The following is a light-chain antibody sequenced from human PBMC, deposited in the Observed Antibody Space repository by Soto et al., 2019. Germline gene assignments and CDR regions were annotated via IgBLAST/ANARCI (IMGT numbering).Light chain of an antibody. CDR3: EQFNNYPLP. Sequence: AIQLTQSPSSLSASVGDRLTITCRASQGVSSSLAWYQQKPGTAPKLLIYDASALETGAPSRFSCSGSGTDFTLTISSLQPEDFATYYCEQFNNYPLPFCRGTRLEIK. J-gene: IGKJ5*01. CDR2: DAS. V-gene: IGKV1D-13*01. CDR1: QGVSSS.